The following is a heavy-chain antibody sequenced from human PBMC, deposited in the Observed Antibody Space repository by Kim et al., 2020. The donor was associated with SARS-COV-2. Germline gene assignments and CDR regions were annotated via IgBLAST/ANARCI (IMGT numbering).Heavy chain of an antibody. CDR3: ARGAGYYYYGMDV. CDR1: GGSISSYY. V-gene: IGHV4-59*01. Sequence: SETLSLTCTVSGGSISSYYWSWIRQPPGKGLEWIGYIYYSGSTNYNPSLKSRVTISVDTSKNQFSLKLSSVTAADTAVYYCARGAGYYYYGMDVWGQGTTVTVSS. D-gene: IGHD3-16*01. J-gene: IGHJ6*02. CDR2: IYYSGST.